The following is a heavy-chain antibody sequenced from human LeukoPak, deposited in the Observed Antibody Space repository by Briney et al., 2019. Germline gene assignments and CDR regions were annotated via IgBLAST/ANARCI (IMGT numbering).Heavy chain of an antibody. D-gene: IGHD6-19*01. Sequence: PSETLSLTCTVSGGSISSYYWSWIRQPPGKGLEWIGYIYYSGSTNYNPSLKSRVTISVDTSKNHFSLKLSSGTAADTAVYYCARADIAVAGKGIDYWGQGTLSPSPQ. CDR1: GGSISSYY. V-gene: IGHV4-59*01. CDR3: ARADIAVAGKGIDY. CDR2: IYYSGST. J-gene: IGHJ4*02.